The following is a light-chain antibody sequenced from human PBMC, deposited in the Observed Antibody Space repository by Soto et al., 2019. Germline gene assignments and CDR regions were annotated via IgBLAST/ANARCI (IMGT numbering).Light chain of an antibody. Sequence: EIVLTQSPGTLSLSPGERATLSCRASQSVSSSYLAWYQQKPGQAPRLLIVGASSRATGIPVRFSGSGSGTYFALTISRLEPEGFAVYYCQQYGSSPFFGPGTKVDIK. CDR3: QQYGSSPF. CDR1: QSVSSSY. V-gene: IGKV3-20*01. J-gene: IGKJ3*01. CDR2: GAS.